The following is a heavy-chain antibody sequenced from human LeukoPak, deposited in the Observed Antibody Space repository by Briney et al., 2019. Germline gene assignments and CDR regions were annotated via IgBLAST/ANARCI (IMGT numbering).Heavy chain of an antibody. V-gene: IGHV4-59*01. CDR1: GGSISDYY. D-gene: IGHD2-2*01. J-gene: IGHJ6*03. CDR3: ARGDFCSATTCYLRPMDV. Sequence: SETLSLTCTVSGGSISDYYWSWIRQPPGKELEWIGYICHSESTTYKPSLKSRVTMSVDTSKNQFSLKLSSVTAADAAVYYCARGDFCSATTCYLRPMDVWGKGTTVTVSS. CDR2: ICHSEST.